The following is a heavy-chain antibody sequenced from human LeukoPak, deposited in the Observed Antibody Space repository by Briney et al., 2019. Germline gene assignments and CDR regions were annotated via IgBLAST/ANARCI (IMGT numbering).Heavy chain of an antibody. CDR2: IRDEGDGT. CDR1: GFTFNKYP. J-gene: IGHJ4*02. CDR3: VRDLNWAFDY. D-gene: IGHD3-16*01. V-gene: IGHV3-48*01. Sequence: GGSLRLSCAASGFTFNKYPMNWVRQAPGKGMEGISNIRDEGDGTTYADSVKGRFTISIDNAKNSLYLQINSLRAEDTAVYYCVRDLNWAFDYWGQGTLVTVSS.